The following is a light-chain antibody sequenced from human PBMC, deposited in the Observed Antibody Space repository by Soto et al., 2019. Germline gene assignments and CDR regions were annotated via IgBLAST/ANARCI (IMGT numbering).Light chain of an antibody. CDR1: QSVSNY. J-gene: IGKJ1*01. CDR2: GAS. V-gene: IGKV3-20*01. CDR3: QQYGTSPRT. Sequence: EIVFTQSPGTLSLSPGERATLSCRASQSVSNYLAWYQQKPGQAPRLLIYGASSRATGIPDRFSGSGSGTDFTLTISRXEPEDFAVYYCQQYGTSPRTFGQGTKVDIK.